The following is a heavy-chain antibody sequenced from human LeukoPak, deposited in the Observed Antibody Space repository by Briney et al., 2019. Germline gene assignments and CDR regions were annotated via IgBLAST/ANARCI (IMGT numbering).Heavy chain of an antibody. D-gene: IGHD4-17*01. CDR1: GGSISSYY. CDR2: IYYSGST. J-gene: IGHJ4*02. V-gene: IGHV4-59*01. Sequence: SETLSLTCTVSGGSISSYYWSWIRQPPGKGLEWIGYIYYSGSTNYNPSLKSRVAISVDTSKNQFSLKLSSVTAADTAVYYCASASGNYGDYAREYDYWGQGTLVTVSS. CDR3: ASASGNYGDYAREYDY.